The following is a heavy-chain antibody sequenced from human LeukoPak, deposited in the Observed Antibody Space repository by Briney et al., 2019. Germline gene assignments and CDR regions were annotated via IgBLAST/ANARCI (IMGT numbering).Heavy chain of an antibody. V-gene: IGHV1-2*02. D-gene: IGHD6-13*01. J-gene: IGHJ4*02. CDR3: ARALSSSSWSDY. Sequence: ASVKVSCKASGYTFTGYYMHWVRQAPGQGLEWMGWINPNSGGTNYAQKFQGRVTMTRDTSISTAYMELSRLRSDDTAVYYCARALSSSSWSDYWGQGTLVTASS. CDR2: INPNSGGT. CDR1: GYTFTGYY.